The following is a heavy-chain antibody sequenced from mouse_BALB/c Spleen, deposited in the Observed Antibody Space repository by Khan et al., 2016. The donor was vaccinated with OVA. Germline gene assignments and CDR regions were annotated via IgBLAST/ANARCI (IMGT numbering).Heavy chain of an antibody. J-gene: IGHJ3*01. Sequence: EVQLQQSGTVLARPGASVKMSCKASGYSFTSYLIHWVKQRPGQGLEWIGDIYPGNSDTTYNQKFKDKAKLPAGTSANTAYIELSSLTNEDSAVYYCARGGYSSFAYWGQGTLVTVSA. CDR1: GYSFTSYL. CDR3: ARGGYSSFAY. D-gene: IGHD1-3*01. V-gene: IGHV1-5*01. CDR2: IYPGNSDT.